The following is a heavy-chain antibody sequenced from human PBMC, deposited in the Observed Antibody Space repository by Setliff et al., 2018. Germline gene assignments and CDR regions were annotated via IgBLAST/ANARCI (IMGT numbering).Heavy chain of an antibody. V-gene: IGHV5-51*01. J-gene: IGHJ4*02. D-gene: IGHD3-10*01. CDR2: IYPGDSET. CDR1: GYSFPSYW. CDR3: ATREVLVRGVFIDS. Sequence: PGESLKISCKGSGYSFPSYWIGWVRQMPGKGLEWMGIIYPGDSETRYSPSFQGQVTISADKSISTAYLQWSSLKASDTATYYCATREVLVRGVFIDSWGQGTLVTVSS.